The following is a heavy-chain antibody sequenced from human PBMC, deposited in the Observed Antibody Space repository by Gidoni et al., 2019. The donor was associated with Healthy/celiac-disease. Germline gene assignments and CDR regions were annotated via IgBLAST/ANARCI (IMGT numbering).Heavy chain of an antibody. CDR3: ARDGEGIAARPNYFDY. V-gene: IGHV3-30*04. Sequence: QVQLVESGGGVVRPGRSLRLSCSHSALTFRSYAMHWGRQAPGKGLEWVAVISYDGSNKYYADSVKGRFTISRDNSKNTLYLQMNSLRAEDTAVYYCARDGEGIAARPNYFDYWGQGTLVTVSS. J-gene: IGHJ4*02. D-gene: IGHD6-6*01. CDR1: ALTFRSYA. CDR2: ISYDGSNK.